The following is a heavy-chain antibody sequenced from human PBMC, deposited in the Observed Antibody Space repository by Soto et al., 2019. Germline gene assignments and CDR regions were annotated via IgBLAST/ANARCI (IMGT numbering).Heavy chain of an antibody. V-gene: IGHV3-23*01. J-gene: IGHJ4*02. Sequence: EVQILESGGGLVQPGGSLRLSCAASGFTFDTYAMNWVRQAPGRGLEWVSGFHHLFSDTFYRDSVKGRFTLSRDNSRNTVFLQMNGLRADDTAVYYCVRRDGDFYFDRWGQGTLVTVSS. CDR3: VRRDGDFYFDR. CDR1: GFTFDTYA. CDR2: FHHLFSDT.